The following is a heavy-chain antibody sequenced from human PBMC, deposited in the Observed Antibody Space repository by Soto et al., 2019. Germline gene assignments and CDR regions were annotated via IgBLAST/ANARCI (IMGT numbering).Heavy chain of an antibody. Sequence: LRLSCAASGFTFSSYGMHWVRQAPCKGLEWVAVIWYDGSNKYYADSVKGRFTISRDNSKNTLYLQMNSLRAEDTAVYYCARDRFETYYYDSSGYCFDYWGQGTLVTVSS. J-gene: IGHJ4*02. CDR2: IWYDGSNK. CDR3: ARDRFETYYYDSSGYCFDY. CDR1: GFTFSSYG. D-gene: IGHD3-22*01. V-gene: IGHV3-33*01.